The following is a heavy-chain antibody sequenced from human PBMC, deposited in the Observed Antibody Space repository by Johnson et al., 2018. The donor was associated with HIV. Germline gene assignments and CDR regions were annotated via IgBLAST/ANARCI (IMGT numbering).Heavy chain of an antibody. V-gene: IGHV3-53*01. J-gene: IGHJ3*02. D-gene: IGHD4-11*01. CDR2: IYSAGST. CDR3: ARGINTVTTSGDAFDI. Sequence: VQLVESGGGLIQPGGSLRLSCAASGFTVSSNYMSWVRQAPGKGLEWVSVIYSAGSTYYADSLKGRFTISRDNSKNTLYLQMNSLRAEDTALYYCARGINTVTTSGDAFDIWGQGTMVTVSS. CDR1: GFTVSSNY.